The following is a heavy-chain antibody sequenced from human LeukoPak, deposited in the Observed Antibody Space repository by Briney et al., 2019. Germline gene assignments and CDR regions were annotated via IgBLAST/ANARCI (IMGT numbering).Heavy chain of an antibody. CDR3: ARDSYGDHYYFDY. J-gene: IGHJ4*02. Sequence: GSLILSCSASGFPFSSYSKHWGRQAPGKGLEWGAVISYDGSNKYYADSVKGRFTISRDNSKNTLYLQMNSLRAEDTAVYYCARDSYGDHYYFDYWGQGTLVTVSS. D-gene: IGHD4-17*01. CDR2: ISYDGSNK. CDR1: GFPFSSYS. V-gene: IGHV3-30*04.